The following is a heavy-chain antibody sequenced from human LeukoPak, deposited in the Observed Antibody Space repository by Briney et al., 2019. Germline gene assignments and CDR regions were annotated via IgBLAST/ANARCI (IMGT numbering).Heavy chain of an antibody. D-gene: IGHD6-13*01. J-gene: IGHJ6*02. Sequence: GASVKVSCKASGYTFTSYDINWVRQATGRGLEWMGWMNPNSGNTGYAQKFQGRVTMTRNTSISTAYMELSSLRSEDTAVYYCASPLIQAAAVPSYGMDVWGQGTTVTVSS. CDR1: GYTFTSYD. V-gene: IGHV1-8*01. CDR3: ASPLIQAAAVPSYGMDV. CDR2: MNPNSGNT.